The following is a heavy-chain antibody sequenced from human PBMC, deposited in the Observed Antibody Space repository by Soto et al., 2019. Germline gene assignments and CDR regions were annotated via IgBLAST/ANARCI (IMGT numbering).Heavy chain of an antibody. J-gene: IGHJ4*02. CDR1: GSPFSNYG. V-gene: IGHV3-21*01. Sequence: EVQLVESGGGLVKPGGSLRLSCAASGSPFSNYGMNWVRQAPGRGLEWVSSISSSSYIYYADSVMGRFTVSRDNAKNSLYLQMNSLRAEDTAVYYCAKDRVVGSTSREKDFDSWGQGTLVTVSS. D-gene: IGHD1-26*01. CDR3: AKDRVVGSTSREKDFDS. CDR2: ISSSSYI.